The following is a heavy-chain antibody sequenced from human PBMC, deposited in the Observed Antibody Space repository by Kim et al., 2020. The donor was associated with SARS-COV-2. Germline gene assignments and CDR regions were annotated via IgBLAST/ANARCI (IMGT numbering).Heavy chain of an antibody. CDR2: MNPNSGNT. CDR1: GYTFTSYD. V-gene: IGHV1-8*01. CDR3: ARVYYYDSSGYYYGWFDP. J-gene: IGHJ5*02. Sequence: ASVKVSCKASGYTFTSYDINWVRQATGQGLEWMGWMNPNSGNTGYAQKFQGRVTMTRNTSISTAYMELSSLRSEDTAVYYCARVYYYDSSGYYYGWFDPWGQGTLVTVSS. D-gene: IGHD3-22*01.